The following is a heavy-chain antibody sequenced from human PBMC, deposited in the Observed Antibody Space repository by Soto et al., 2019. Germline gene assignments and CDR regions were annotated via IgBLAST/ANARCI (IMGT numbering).Heavy chain of an antibody. Sequence: SQTPSLTCAISGDSVSSNSAAWNWIRQSPSRGLEWLGRTYYRSKWYNDYAVSVKSRITINPDTSKNQFSMKLKSVTTEDKAVYYCARVIVVVPAAISSWFEHWGQGTLVTVSS. J-gene: IGHJ5*02. V-gene: IGHV6-1*01. CDR2: TYYRSKWYN. D-gene: IGHD2-2*01. CDR3: ARVIVVVPAAISSWFEH. CDR1: GDSVSSNSAA.